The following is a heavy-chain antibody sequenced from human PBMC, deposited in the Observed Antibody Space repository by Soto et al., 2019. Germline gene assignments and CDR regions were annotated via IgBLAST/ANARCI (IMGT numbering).Heavy chain of an antibody. J-gene: IGHJ6*02. V-gene: IGHV1-18*01. D-gene: IGHD6-19*01. CDR2: ISAYDGNT. Sequence: GASVKVSCKASGYTFTSYGISWVRQAPGQGLEWMGWISAYDGNTNYAQKLQGRATMTTDTSTSTAYMELRSLRSDDTAVYYCARGAVAGTIHYYYYYGMDVWGQGTTVTVSS. CDR1: GYTFTSYG. CDR3: ARGAVAGTIHYYYYYGMDV.